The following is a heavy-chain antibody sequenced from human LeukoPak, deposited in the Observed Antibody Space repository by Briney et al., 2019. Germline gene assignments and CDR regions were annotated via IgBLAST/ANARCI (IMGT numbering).Heavy chain of an antibody. CDR2: IGTAGDT. CDR3: ATQRGYSGYDSFDY. CDR1: GFTFSSYD. J-gene: IGHJ4*02. V-gene: IGHV3-13*01. Sequence: PGGSLRLSCAASGFTFSSYDMHWVRQATGKGLEWVSAIGTAGDTYYPGSVKGRFTISRENAKNSLYLQMNSLRAGDTAVYYCATQRGYSGYDSFDYWGQGTLVTVSS. D-gene: IGHD5-12*01.